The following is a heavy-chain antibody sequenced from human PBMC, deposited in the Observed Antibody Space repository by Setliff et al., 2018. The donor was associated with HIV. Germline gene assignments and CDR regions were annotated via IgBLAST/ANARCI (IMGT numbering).Heavy chain of an antibody. V-gene: IGHV1-69*10. CDR2: IIPILGMS. CDR3: ASYSGSYYFILHY. CDR1: GGTFSIYA. D-gene: IGHD1-26*01. Sequence: GASVKVSCKASGGTFSIYAISWVRQAPGQGLEWMGGIIPILGMSIYAQKFQGRVTITADESTSTAYMELSSLRSDDTAVYYCASYSGSYYFILHYWGQGTLVTVSS. J-gene: IGHJ4*02.